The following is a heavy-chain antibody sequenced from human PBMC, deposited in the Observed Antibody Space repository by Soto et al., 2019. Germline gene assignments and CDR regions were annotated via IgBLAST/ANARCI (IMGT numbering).Heavy chain of an antibody. CDR3: ARELLRLCSFDI. D-gene: IGHD2-15*01. J-gene: IGHJ3*02. Sequence: EVQLVESGGDLVQPGGSLRLSCAASEFSFSSHCMHWVRQAPGKGLEWVANINEDGSDIYYVDSVKGRFTISRDNAKNSLYLQMNSLRAEDTAVYYCARELLRLCSFDIWGQVTMVTVSS. CDR1: EFSFSSHC. V-gene: IGHV3-7*01. CDR2: INEDGSDI.